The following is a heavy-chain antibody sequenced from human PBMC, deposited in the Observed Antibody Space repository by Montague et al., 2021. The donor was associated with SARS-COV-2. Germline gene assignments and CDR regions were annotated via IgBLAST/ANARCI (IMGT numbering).Heavy chain of an antibody. Sequence: SETLSLTCTVSGGAIRGTDYFWSWIRQPPGKGLEWIGSIYYSGTTXHNPSLKSRVTISVDTSKNQFSLKLSSVTAADTAVYFCARHRNNLEYLNWFAPWGQGTLVTVSS. V-gene: IGHV4-39*01. CDR1: GGAIRGTDYF. CDR3: ARHRNNLEYLNWFAP. J-gene: IGHJ5*02. CDR2: IYYSGTT. D-gene: IGHD3-3*01.